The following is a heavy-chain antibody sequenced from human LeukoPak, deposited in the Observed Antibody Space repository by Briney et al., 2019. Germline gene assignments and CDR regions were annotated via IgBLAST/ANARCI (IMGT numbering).Heavy chain of an antibody. Sequence: PGGSLRLSCAASGFTFSSYEMNWVRLAPGEGLEWVSYIGSSGSSMYADSVKGRFTISRDNAKNSLYLQMNSLRVEDTAVYYCASGGSGYFYEDWGQGTLVTVSS. V-gene: IGHV3-48*03. CDR1: GFTFSSYE. CDR3: ASGGSGYFYED. J-gene: IGHJ4*02. CDR2: IGSSGSSM. D-gene: IGHD3-22*01.